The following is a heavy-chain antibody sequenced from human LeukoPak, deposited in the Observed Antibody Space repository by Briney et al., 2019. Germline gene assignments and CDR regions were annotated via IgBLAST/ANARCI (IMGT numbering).Heavy chain of an antibody. Sequence: GGTVKVSCKASGYTFTSYGISWVRQAPGQGLEWMGWISAYNSNTNSAQKLQGRVTMTTDTSTSTAYMELRSLRSDDTAVYYCARVRLATVTTGWFDPWGQGTLVTV. J-gene: IGHJ5*02. CDR1: GYTFTSYG. CDR3: ARVRLATVTTGWFDP. CDR2: ISAYNSNT. V-gene: IGHV1-18*01. D-gene: IGHD4-17*01.